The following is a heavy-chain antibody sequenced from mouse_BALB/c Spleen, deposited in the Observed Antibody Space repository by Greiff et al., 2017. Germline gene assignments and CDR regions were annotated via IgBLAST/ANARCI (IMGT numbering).Heavy chain of an antibody. CDR3: ARAGGNYWYFDV. D-gene: IGHD2-1*01. Sequence: EVQLQQSGPGLVKPSQSLSLTCSVTGYSITSGYYWNWIRQFPGNKLEWMGYISYDGSNNYNPSLKNRISITRDTSKNQFFLKLNSVTTEDTATYYCARAGGNYWYFDVWGAGTTVTVSS. CDR2: ISYDGSN. V-gene: IGHV3-6*02. J-gene: IGHJ1*01. CDR1: GYSITSGYY.